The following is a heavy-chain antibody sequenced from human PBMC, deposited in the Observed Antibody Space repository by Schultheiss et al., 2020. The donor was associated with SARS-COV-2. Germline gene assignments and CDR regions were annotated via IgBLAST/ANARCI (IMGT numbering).Heavy chain of an antibody. V-gene: IGHV3-74*01. Sequence: GGSLRLSCAASGFTFSSYAMSWVRQAPGKGLVWVSRINSDGSSTSYADSVKGRFTISRDNAKNTLYLQMNSLRAEDTAVYYCARVSCSSTSCYAGNFDYWGQGTLVTVSS. CDR2: INSDGSST. CDR3: ARVSCSSTSCYAGNFDY. CDR1: GFTFSSYA. D-gene: IGHD2-2*01. J-gene: IGHJ4*02.